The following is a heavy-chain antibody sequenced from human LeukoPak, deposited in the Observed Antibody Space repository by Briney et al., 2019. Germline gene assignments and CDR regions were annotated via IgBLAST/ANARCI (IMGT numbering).Heavy chain of an antibody. V-gene: IGHV4-59*01. Sequence: SETLSLTCTVSGGSISTYYWSWIRQPPGKRLEWIGSVYDSVSTKYNPSLKSRVTISVDTSKNQFSLKLSSVTAADTAVYYCAKNRWFDPWGQGTLVTVSS. CDR1: GGSISTYY. J-gene: IGHJ5*02. CDR2: VYDSVST. CDR3: AKNRWFDP.